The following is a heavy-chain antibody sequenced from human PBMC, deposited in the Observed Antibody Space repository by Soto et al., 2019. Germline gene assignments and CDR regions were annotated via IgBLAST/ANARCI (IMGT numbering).Heavy chain of an antibody. V-gene: IGHV1-2*02. Sequence: ASVKVCCKDSGYTFTAFYMNWVRQAPGQGIEWMGSINPNTGVTRHAQKFQDRVTMTRDTSINTAYMELSRLTSDDTAVYYCTTLRLHPWGQGTLVAVSS. CDR2: INPNTGVT. D-gene: IGHD2-15*01. J-gene: IGHJ5*02. CDR3: TTLRLHP. CDR1: GYTFTAFY.